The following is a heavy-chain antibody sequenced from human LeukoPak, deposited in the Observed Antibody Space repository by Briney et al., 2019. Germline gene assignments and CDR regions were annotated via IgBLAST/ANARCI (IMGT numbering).Heavy chain of an antibody. J-gene: IGHJ5*02. D-gene: IGHD2-15*01. CDR2: ISTYNHEA. Sequence: ASVKVSCKASGYTFADYGISWVRQAPGQGLEWMAWISTYNHEANYARKFRGRVTMTTDTSTSTAYMELGSLRSDDTAVYYCVRDYFCSGGSCADCFDPWGQGTLVTVSS. CDR3: VRDYFCSGGSCADCFDP. CDR1: GYTFADYG. V-gene: IGHV1-18*01.